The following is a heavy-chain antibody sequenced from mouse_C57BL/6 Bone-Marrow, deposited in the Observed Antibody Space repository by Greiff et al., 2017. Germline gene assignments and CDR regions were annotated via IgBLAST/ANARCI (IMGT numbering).Heavy chain of an antibody. D-gene: IGHD1-1*01. CDR1: GYTFTGYW. V-gene: IGHV1-9*01. Sequence: QVQLQQSGAELMKPGASVKLSCKATGYTFTGYWIEWVKQRPGHGLEWIGEILPGSGSTNYNEKFKGKATFTAGTSSNTAYMQLSSLTTEDSAIDYCARRGDYYYGSSYVWYFDVWGTGTTVTVSS. J-gene: IGHJ1*03. CDR2: ILPGSGST. CDR3: ARRGDYYYGSSYVWYFDV.